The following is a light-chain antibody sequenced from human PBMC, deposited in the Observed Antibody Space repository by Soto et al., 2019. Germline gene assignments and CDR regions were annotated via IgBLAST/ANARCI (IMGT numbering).Light chain of an antibody. V-gene: IGKV3-20*01. CDR2: GAS. CDR3: QQYGSSFT. Sequence: EMELTQSPGTLSLSPGERATLSCRASQNVSSSYLAWYQQKPGQAPRLLIYGASSRATGIPDRFSGSGSGTDFTLTISRLEPEDFAVYYCQQYGSSFTFGPGTKVDIK. J-gene: IGKJ3*01. CDR1: QNVSSSY.